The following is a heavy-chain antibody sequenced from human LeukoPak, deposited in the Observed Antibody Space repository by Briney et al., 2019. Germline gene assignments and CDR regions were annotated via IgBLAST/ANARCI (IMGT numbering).Heavy chain of an antibody. CDR1: GGSIGSYY. CDR2: IYYSGST. CDR3: ARHGPYSGSYLPDY. V-gene: IGHV4-59*08. J-gene: IGHJ4*02. Sequence: PSETLSLTCTVSGGSIGSYYWSWIRQPPGKGLEWIGYIYYSGSTNYNPSLKSRVTISVDTSKNQFSLKLSSVTAADTAVYYCARHGPYSGSYLPDYWGQGTLVTVSS. D-gene: IGHD1-26*01.